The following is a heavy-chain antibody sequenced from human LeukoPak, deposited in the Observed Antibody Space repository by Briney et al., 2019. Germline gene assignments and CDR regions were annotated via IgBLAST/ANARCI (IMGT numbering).Heavy chain of an antibody. V-gene: IGHV1-24*01. CDR1: GYTLTELS. Sequence: ASVKVSCKVSGYTLTELSMHWVRQAPGKGLEWMGGFDPEDGETIYAQKFQGRVTMTEDTSTDTAYMELSSLRSEDTAVYYCAMSPYYDILTGYYSPWTFDYWGQGTLVTVSS. CDR2: FDPEDGET. CDR3: AMSPYYDILTGYYSPWTFDY. J-gene: IGHJ4*02. D-gene: IGHD3-9*01.